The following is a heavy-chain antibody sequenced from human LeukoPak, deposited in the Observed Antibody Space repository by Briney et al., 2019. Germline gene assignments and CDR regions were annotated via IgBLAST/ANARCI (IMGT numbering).Heavy chain of an antibody. CDR2: ITSSSRTV. CDR3: AKSVASEAY. J-gene: IGHJ4*02. V-gene: IGHV3-48*01. Sequence: GGSLRLSCATSGFAFSSYAINWVRQTPGKGLEWISYITSSSRTVFYADSVKGRFTVSRDNARNSLYLQMDSLRAEDTAVYYCAKSVASEAYWGQGTLVTVSS. D-gene: IGHD5-12*01. CDR1: GFAFSSYA.